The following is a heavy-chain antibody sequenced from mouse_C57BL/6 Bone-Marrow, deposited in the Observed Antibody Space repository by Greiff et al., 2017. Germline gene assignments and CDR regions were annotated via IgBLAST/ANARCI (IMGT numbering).Heavy chain of an antibody. CDR1: GFSFNTYA. D-gene: IGHD2-5*01. CDR3: VRQGYSNGFAY. V-gene: IGHV10-1*01. J-gene: IGHJ3*01. CDR2: IRSKSNNYAT. Sequence: EAGGGLVQPKGSLKLSCAASGFSFNTYAMNWVRQAPGKGLEWVARIRSKSNNYATYYADSVKDRFTISRDDSESMLYLQMNNLKTEDTAMYYCVRQGYSNGFAYWGQGTLVTVSA.